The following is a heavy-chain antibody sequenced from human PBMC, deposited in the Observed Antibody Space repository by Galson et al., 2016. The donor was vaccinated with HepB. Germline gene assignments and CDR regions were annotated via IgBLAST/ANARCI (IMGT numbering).Heavy chain of an antibody. J-gene: IGHJ2*01. CDR3: ARPPEGDRRYFDL. V-gene: IGHV3-21*01. CDR1: EFTFNAYG. CDR2: ISITSGYK. Sequence: SLRLSCAASEFTFNAYGMNWVRQAPGKGLEWVSFISITSGYKYYADSLKGRVTISRDNAKNSLYLQMNSLRAEDTAVYYCARPPEGDRRYFDLWGRGTLVTVSS. D-gene: IGHD3-16*01.